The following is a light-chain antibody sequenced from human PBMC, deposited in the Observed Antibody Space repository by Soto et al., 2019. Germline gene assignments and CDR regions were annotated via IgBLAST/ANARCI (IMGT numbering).Light chain of an antibody. Sequence: DIPMTQSPSSLSPSLGDRLTLTCRASQSITSYLSWYQQQPGKAPKLLIYAASSLQSGVPSRFSGSGSGTDFTLTISSLQPEDFATYYCQQSYSILITFGQGTGLEI. J-gene: IGKJ5*01. CDR3: QQSYSILIT. V-gene: IGKV1-39*01. CDR2: AAS. CDR1: QSITSY.